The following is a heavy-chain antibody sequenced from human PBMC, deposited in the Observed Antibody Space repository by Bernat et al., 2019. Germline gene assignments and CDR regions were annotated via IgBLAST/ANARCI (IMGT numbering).Heavy chain of an antibody. CDR1: GFTVSSNY. D-gene: IGHD2-15*01. Sequence: EVQLVETGGGLIQPGGSLRLSCAASGFTVSSNYMSWVRQAPGKGLEGVSVIYSGGSTYYADSVKGRFTISRDNSKNTLYLQMNSLRAGDTAVYYCARARGYWSGGSCWGQGTLVTVSS. CDR2: IYSGGST. J-gene: IGHJ4*02. V-gene: IGHV3-53*05. CDR3: ARARGYWSGGSC.